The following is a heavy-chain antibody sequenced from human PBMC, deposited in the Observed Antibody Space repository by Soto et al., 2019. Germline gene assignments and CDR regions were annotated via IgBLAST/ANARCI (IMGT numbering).Heavy chain of an antibody. CDR3: ARERPDGARLDP. V-gene: IGHV4-30-4*01. CDR2: IYHSGST. CDR1: GGSISSGDYY. D-gene: IGHD6-6*01. J-gene: IGHJ5*02. Sequence: SETLSLTCTVSGGSISSGDYYWSWIRQPPGKGLEWIGYIYHSGSTYYNPSLKSRVTISVNTSKNQFSLKLSSVTAADTAVYYCARERPDGARLDPWGQGTLITVSS.